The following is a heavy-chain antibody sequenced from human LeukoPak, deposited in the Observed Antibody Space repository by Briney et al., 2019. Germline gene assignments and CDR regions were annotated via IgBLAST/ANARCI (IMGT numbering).Heavy chain of an antibody. J-gene: IGHJ4*02. V-gene: IGHV3-23*01. CDR2: VGGDGRVT. Sequence: GGSLRLSCAASGFTFATYVMTWVRQAPGKGLEWVSSVGGDGRVTYYADSVKGRFTISRDNSKNTIFLQMNSLRVEDAAVYYCAKGISADGYNFERGADYWGQGAQVIVSS. CDR1: GFTFATYV. D-gene: IGHD1-1*01. CDR3: AKGISADGYNFERGADY.